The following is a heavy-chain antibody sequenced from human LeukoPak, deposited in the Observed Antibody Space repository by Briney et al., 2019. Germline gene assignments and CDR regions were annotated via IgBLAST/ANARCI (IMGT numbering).Heavy chain of an antibody. Sequence: TGGSLRLSCAASGFTVSSSYMIWVRQAPGKGLEWVSVIYSGGTTYYADSVKGRFTISRDNSKSTLYLQMNSLRAEDTAVYYCARGRGYSHSNWVDPWGQGTVVTVSA. CDR1: GFTVSSSY. V-gene: IGHV3-53*01. CDR3: ARGRGYSHSNWVDP. D-gene: IGHD5-18*01. J-gene: IGHJ5*02. CDR2: IYSGGTT.